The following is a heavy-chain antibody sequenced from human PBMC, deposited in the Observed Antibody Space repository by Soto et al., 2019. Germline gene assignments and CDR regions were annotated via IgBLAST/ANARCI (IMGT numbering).Heavy chain of an antibody. V-gene: IGHV3-30*03. J-gene: IGHJ5*02. Sequence: QVQLVESGGGVAQPGRSLRLSCAASGFTFSSYGIHWVRQAPGKGLEWVAFISYDGTKEYYADSVKGRFTNSRHNSKKTLYLQMNRLGVEDTAVYYCARDTTYGGDNDNWFDPWGQGTLVTVSP. CDR1: GFTFSSYG. CDR2: ISYDGTKE. CDR3: ARDTTYGGDNDNWFDP. D-gene: IGHD2-21*02.